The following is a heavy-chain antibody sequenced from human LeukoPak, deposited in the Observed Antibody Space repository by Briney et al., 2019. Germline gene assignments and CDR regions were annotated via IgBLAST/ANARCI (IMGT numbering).Heavy chain of an antibody. CDR1: GGTFSSYA. V-gene: IGHV1-69*04. Sequence: SVKVSCKASGGTFSSYAITWVRQAPGQGLELMGRIIPILGIANYAQKFQRRVTITADKSTSTAYMELSSLRSEDTAVYYCAINWNDWGQGTLVTVSS. J-gene: IGHJ4*02. CDR3: AINWND. D-gene: IGHD1-1*01. CDR2: IIPILGIA.